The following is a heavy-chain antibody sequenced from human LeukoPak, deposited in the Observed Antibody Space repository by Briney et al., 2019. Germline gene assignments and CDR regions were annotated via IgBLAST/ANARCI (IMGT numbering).Heavy chain of an antibody. V-gene: IGHV1-2*02. CDR2: INPNSGGT. D-gene: IGHD1-7*01. Sequence: ASVKVSCKASGYTFTGYYMHWVRQAPGQGLEWMGWINPNSGGTNYAQKFQGRVTMTRDTSISTAYMELSRLRSDDTAVYYCARILTGTTKEYYFDYWGQGTLVTLSS. CDR3: ARILTGTTKEYYFDY. J-gene: IGHJ4*02. CDR1: GYTFTGYY.